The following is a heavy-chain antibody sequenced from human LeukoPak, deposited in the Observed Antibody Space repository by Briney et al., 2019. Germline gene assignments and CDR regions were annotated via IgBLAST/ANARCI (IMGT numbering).Heavy chain of an antibody. CDR2: ISSSSSYI. V-gene: IGHV3-21*01. CDR3: AREGHSSSYFDY. Sequence: GGSLRLSCAASGFTFSSYSMNWVRQAPGKGLEWVSSISSSSSYIYYADSVKGRFTISRDNAKNLLYLQMNSLRAEDTAVYHCAREGHSSSYFDYWGQGTLVTVSS. J-gene: IGHJ4*02. CDR1: GFTFSSYS. D-gene: IGHD6-6*01.